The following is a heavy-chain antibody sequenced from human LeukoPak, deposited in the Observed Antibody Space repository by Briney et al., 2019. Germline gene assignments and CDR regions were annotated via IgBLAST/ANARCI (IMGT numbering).Heavy chain of an antibody. J-gene: IGHJ6*02. CDR2: IYTSGST. CDR3: ARDSGSYSAYYYGMDV. CDR1: GGSISSYY. V-gene: IGHV4-4*07. Sequence: ASETLSLTCTVSGGSISSYYWSWMRQPAGKGLEWIGRIYTSGSTNYNPSLKSRVTMSVDTSKNQFSPKLSSVTAADTAVYYCARDSGSYSAYYYGMDVWGQGTTVTVSS. D-gene: IGHD1-26*01.